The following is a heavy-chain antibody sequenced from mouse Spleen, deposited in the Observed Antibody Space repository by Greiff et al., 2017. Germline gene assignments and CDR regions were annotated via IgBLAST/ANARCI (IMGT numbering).Heavy chain of an antibody. J-gene: IGHJ2*01. CDR2: IWSDGST. CDR3: ARHDLGRDYFDY. D-gene: IGHD4-1*01. Sequence: VKLVESGPGLVAPSQSLSITCTISGFSLTSYGVHWVRQPPGKGLEWLVVIWSDGSTTYNSALKSRLSISKDNSKSQVFLKTNSLQTDDTAMYYCARHDLGRDYFDYWGQGTTLSVSS. CDR1: GFSLTSYG. V-gene: IGHV2-6-1*01.